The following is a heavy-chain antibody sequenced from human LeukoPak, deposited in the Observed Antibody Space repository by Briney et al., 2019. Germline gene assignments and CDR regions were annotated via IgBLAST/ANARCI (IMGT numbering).Heavy chain of an antibody. D-gene: IGHD3-22*01. Sequence: SVKVSCKASGGTFSSYAISWVRQAPGQGLEWMGRIIPIFGTANYAQKFQGRVTITTDKSTSTAYMELSSLRSEDTAGYYCARDPDYYDSSGYYDYWGQGTLVTVSS. CDR2: IIPIFGTA. CDR1: GGTFSSYA. J-gene: IGHJ4*02. CDR3: ARDPDYYDSSGYYDY. V-gene: IGHV1-69*05.